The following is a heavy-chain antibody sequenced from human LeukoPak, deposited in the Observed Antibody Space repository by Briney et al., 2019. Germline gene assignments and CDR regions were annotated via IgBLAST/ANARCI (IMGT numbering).Heavy chain of an antibody. Sequence: SETLSLTCTVSGGSISSSSYYWGWIRQPPGKGLEWIGSIYYSGSTYYNPSLKSRVTISVDTSKNQFSLKLSSVTAADTAVYYCAVEGSGYSYGYIDYWRQGTLVTVSS. V-gene: IGHV4-39*01. CDR1: GGSISSSSYY. CDR3: AVEGSGYSYGYIDY. D-gene: IGHD5-18*01. CDR2: IYYSGST. J-gene: IGHJ4*02.